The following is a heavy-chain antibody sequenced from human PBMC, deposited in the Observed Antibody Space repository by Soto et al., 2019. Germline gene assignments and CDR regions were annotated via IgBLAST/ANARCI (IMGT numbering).Heavy chain of an antibody. D-gene: IGHD4-17*01. V-gene: IGHV4-59*01. CDR1: GGSISNYY. Sequence: QVQLQESGPGLVNPSETLSLTCTVSGGSISNYYWIWIRQPPGKGLDWIGYDHYSGRATYNPSLKSRVSISVDTSKNQFSLNMSSVTAADTAVYYCARISNDYGGNGAFDYWGQGTLVTVSS. CDR2: DHYSGRA. CDR3: ARISNDYGGNGAFDY. J-gene: IGHJ4*02.